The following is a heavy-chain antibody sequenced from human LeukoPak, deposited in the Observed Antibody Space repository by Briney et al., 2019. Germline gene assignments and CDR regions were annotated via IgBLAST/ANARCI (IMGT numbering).Heavy chain of an antibody. J-gene: IGHJ6*03. Sequence: SETLSLTCTVSGGSISSGSYYWSWIRQPAGKGLEWIGRIYTSGSTNYNPSLKSRVTISVDTSKNQFPLKLSSVTAADTAVYYCARVNDGDRYYYYYYMDVWGKGTTVTVSS. CDR1: GGSISSGSYY. V-gene: IGHV4-61*02. CDR2: IYTSGST. D-gene: IGHD4-17*01. CDR3: ARVNDGDRYYYYYYMDV.